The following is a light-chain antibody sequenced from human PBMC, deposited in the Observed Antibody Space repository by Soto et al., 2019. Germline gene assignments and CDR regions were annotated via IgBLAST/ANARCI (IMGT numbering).Light chain of an antibody. CDR3: QQYGSSPLT. Sequence: DIELTQSPGTLSSSPGDRATLSCRASQSVSSSYLAWHQQKPGQAPRLLIYGASSRATGIPDRFSGSGSGTDFTLTISRLEPEDFAVYYCQQYGSSPLTFGGGTKVEIK. V-gene: IGKV3-20*01. CDR2: GAS. J-gene: IGKJ4*01. CDR1: QSVSSSY.